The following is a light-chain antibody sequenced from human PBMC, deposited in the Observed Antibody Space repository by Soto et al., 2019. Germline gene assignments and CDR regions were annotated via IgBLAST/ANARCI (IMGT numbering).Light chain of an antibody. CDR1: SGHSNYA. J-gene: IGLJ2*01. V-gene: IGLV4-69*01. CDR3: QTWGSGIVV. Sequence: QLVLTQSPSASASLGASVKLTCTLSSGHSNYAIAWHQQQSEKGPRYLMKLNSDGSHSKGDGIPDRFSGSSSGAERYLTISSLQYEDEADYCCQTWGSGIVVFGGGTKLTVL. CDR2: LNSDGSH.